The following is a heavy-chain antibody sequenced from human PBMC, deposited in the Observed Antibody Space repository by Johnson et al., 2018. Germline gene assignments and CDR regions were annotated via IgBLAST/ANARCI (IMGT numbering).Heavy chain of an antibody. CDR1: GFTFSSYG. CDR2: IWYDGSNK. Sequence: QVQLVQSGGGLVQPGRSLRLSCAASGFTFSSYGMHWVRQAPGKGLEWVAVIWYDGSNKYYADSVKGRFTISRDNSKNTLYLQMNSLRAEDTALYYCAKPPFPVTTNYYYMDVWGKGTTVTVSS. D-gene: IGHD4-17*01. V-gene: IGHV3-33*06. J-gene: IGHJ6*03. CDR3: AKPPFPVTTNYYYMDV.